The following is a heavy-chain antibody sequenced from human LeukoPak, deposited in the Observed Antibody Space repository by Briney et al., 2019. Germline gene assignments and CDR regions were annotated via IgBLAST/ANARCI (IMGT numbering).Heavy chain of an antibody. CDR2: VSGSGGST. CDR3: AKDRLRITMVRGVIGINWFDP. V-gene: IGHV3-23*01. Sequence: GGSLRLSCAASGFTFSSYAMSWVRQAPGKGLEWVSAVSGSGGSTYYADSVKGRFTISRDNSKNTLYLQMNSLRAEDTAVYYCAKDRLRITMVRGVIGINWFDPXGQGTLVTVSX. D-gene: IGHD3-10*01. J-gene: IGHJ5*02. CDR1: GFTFSSYA.